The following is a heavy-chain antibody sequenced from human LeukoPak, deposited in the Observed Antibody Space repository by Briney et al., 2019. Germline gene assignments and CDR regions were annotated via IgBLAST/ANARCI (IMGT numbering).Heavy chain of an antibody. CDR3: ASDNWGSGSYYNGLPMDV. CDR1: GFTFSNYG. Sequence: GGSLRLSCAASGFTFSNYGMHWVRQAPGKGLEWVAVISYDGSNKYYADSVKGRFTISRDNSKNTLYLQMNSLRAEDTAVYYCASDNWGSGSYYNGLPMDVWGQGTTVTVSS. J-gene: IGHJ6*02. D-gene: IGHD3-10*01. V-gene: IGHV3-30*03. CDR2: ISYDGSNK.